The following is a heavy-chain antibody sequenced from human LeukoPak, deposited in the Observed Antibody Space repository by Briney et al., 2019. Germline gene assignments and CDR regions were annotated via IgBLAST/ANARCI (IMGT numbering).Heavy chain of an antibody. V-gene: IGHV3-23*01. J-gene: IGHJ4*02. CDR3: ATPWRGGSGSYLNY. CDR2: TSSSDAGT. CDR1: GFPLSSYA. Sequence: ESGGDLVQPGGSLRLSCAVSGFPLSSYAMSWVRQAPGKGLEWVSATSSSDAGTYYADSVRGRFTISRDNSKNTLYLQMNSLRAEDTAVYYCATPWRGGSGSYLNYWGQGTLVTVSS. D-gene: IGHD3-10*01.